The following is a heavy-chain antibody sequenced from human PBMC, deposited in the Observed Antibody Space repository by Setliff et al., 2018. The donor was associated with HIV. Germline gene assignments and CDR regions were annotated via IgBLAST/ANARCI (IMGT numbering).Heavy chain of an antibody. J-gene: IGHJ5*02. CDR1: GYTFTGYN. D-gene: IGHD5-12*01. V-gene: IGHV1-2*06. CDR3: ARAHFLVAMTRNWFDP. Sequence: ASVKVSCKASGYTFTGYNIHWVRQAPGQGLEWMGRINPNSGGTNYAQKFQGRVTMTTDTSTNTAHMELIRPRFDDTAAYYCARAHFLVAMTRNWFDPWGQGTLVTVSS. CDR2: INPNSGGT.